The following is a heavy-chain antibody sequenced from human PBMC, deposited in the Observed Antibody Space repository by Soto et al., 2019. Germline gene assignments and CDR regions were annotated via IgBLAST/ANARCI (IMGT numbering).Heavy chain of an antibody. CDR2: INPNSGDT. CDR1: GLTFTGHY. J-gene: IGHJ6*02. CDR3: ASGSARPSHYYYGMDV. Sequence: ASVKVSCKASGLTFTGHYLHWVRQAPGQGLEWMGWINPNSGDTNFAQKFQGRVTMTRDTSISTAYMEVSRLTSDDTAVYYCASGSARPSHYYYGMDVWGQGTTVTVSS. V-gene: IGHV1-2*02. D-gene: IGHD6-19*01.